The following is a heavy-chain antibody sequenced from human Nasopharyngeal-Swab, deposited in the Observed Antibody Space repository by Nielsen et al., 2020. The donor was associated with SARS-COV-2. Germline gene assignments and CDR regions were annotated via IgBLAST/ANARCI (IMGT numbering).Heavy chain of an antibody. Sequence: VRQPPGQGLEWMGGIIPIFGTANYAQKFQGRVTITADKSTSTAYMELSSLRSEDTAVYYCARDRIVGATSAFDPWGQGTLVTVSS. V-gene: IGHV1-69*06. CDR2: IIPIFGTA. J-gene: IGHJ5*02. D-gene: IGHD1-26*01. CDR3: ARDRIVGATSAFDP.